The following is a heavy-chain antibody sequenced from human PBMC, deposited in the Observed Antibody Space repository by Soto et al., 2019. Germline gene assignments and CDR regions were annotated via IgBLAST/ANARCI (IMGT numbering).Heavy chain of an antibody. D-gene: IGHD3-22*01. CDR1: GFTFSSYG. CDR2: ISYDGSNK. V-gene: IGHV3-30*18. CDR3: AKDRRPDCYDSIGPAPGVDNWFDP. J-gene: IGHJ5*02. Sequence: QVQLVESGGGVVQPGRSLRLSCAASGFTFSSYGMHWVRQAPGKGLEWVAVISYDGSNKYYADSVKGRFTISRDNSKNTQYLKINSRRDEDTAVYYGAKDRRPDCYDSIGPAPGVDNWFDPWGQGRLVTVS.